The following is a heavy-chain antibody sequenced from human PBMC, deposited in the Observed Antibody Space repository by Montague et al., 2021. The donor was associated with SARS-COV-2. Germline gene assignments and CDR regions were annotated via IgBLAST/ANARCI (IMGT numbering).Heavy chain of an antibody. J-gene: IGHJ4*02. CDR2: IYHSGST. V-gene: IGHV4-38-2*02. CDR3: ARSQDCSTTSCHFDY. CDR1: GYFISSGYY. Sequence: SETLSLTCTVSGYFISSGYYWGWIRQPPGKGLEWIGSIYHSGSTYYNPSLKSRVTISVDTSKNQFSLKLSSVTAADTAVYYCARSQDCSTTSCHFDYWGQGTLVTVSS. D-gene: IGHD2-2*01.